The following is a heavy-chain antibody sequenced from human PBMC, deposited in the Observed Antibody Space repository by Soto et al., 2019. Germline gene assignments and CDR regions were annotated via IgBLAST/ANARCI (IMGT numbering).Heavy chain of an antibody. CDR1: GSTFSSYG. J-gene: IGHJ4*02. D-gene: IGHD5-12*01. CDR2: ISYDGSNK. CDR3: AKDRYGGYYYFDY. V-gene: IGHV3-30*18. Sequence: GGSLRLSCAAAGSTFSSYGMHWVRQAAGKGLEWVAVISYDGSNKYYADSVKGRFTISRDNSKNTLYLQMNSLRAEDTAVYHCAKDRYGGYYYFDYWGQGTLVTVSS.